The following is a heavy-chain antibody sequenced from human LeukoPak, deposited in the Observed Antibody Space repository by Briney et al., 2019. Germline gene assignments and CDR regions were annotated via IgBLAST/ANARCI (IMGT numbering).Heavy chain of an antibody. J-gene: IGHJ4*02. CDR1: GFTFRTYA. CDR3: VKGNNFYDSSGYYDY. V-gene: IGHV3-23*01. D-gene: IGHD3-22*01. CDR2: IGGSATTT. Sequence: GGSLRLSCAASGFTFRTYAMSWVRQAPGKGLEWISMIGGSATTTFYANSVEGRFTISRDNSRATLYLQMNSLRAEDTAIYFCVKGNNFYDSSGYYDYWGQGTLVTVSP.